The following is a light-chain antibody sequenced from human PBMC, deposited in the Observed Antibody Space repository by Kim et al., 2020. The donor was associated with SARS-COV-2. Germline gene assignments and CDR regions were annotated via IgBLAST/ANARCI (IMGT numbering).Light chain of an antibody. J-gene: IGLJ2*01. CDR2: GKN. V-gene: IGLV3-19*01. CDR3: NSRDSNGNVL. CDR1: SLRSYY. Sequence: SSELTQDTAVSVALGQTVRITCQGDSLRSYYATWYQQKPGQAPILVIYGKNNRPSGIPDRFSGSSSGNTASLTITETQAGDEAYYYCNSRDSNGNVLFGGGTQLTVL.